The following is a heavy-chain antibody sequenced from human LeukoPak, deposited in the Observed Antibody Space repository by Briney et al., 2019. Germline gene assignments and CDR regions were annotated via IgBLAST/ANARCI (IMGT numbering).Heavy chain of an antibody. CDR3: ARPDYSSGWYYFDY. J-gene: IGHJ4*02. CDR1: GGSISIYY. D-gene: IGHD6-19*01. V-gene: IGHV4-59*08. Sequence: SETLSLTCTVYGGSISIYYWSRIRRPPGKGLEWIGYISYSGSTNYNPSLKSRVTISVDTSKNQFSLKLSSVTAADTAVYYCARPDYSSGWYYFDYWGQGTLVTVSS. CDR2: ISYSGST.